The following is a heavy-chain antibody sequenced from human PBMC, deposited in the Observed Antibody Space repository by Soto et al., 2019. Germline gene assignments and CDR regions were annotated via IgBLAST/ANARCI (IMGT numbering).Heavy chain of an antibody. V-gene: IGHV3-23*01. CDR2: ISGGDGST. Sequence: EVLLLESGGGLVQPGGSLRLSCAASGFTISSYAMSWVRQAPGKGLEWVSGISGGDGSTYYVDSLKGRFTISRDNSKNTLYLQMNSLRVEDTAVDYCSKGWGDYWGQGTLVTVSS. D-gene: IGHD3-16*01. CDR1: GFTISSYA. J-gene: IGHJ4*02. CDR3: SKGWGDY.